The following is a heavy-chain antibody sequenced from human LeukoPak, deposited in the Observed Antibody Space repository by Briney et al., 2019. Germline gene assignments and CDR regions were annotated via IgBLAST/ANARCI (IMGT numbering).Heavy chain of an antibody. Sequence: SGTLSLTCAVSGGSISSSNWWSWVRQPPGKGLEWIGEIYHSGSTNHNPSLKSRVTISVDKSKNQFSLKLSSVTAADTAVYYCARRGNYYNAGDWWFDPWGQGTLVTVSS. D-gene: IGHD3-10*01. CDR2: IYHSGST. CDR1: GGSISSSNW. CDR3: ARRGNYYNAGDWWFDP. J-gene: IGHJ5*02. V-gene: IGHV4-4*02.